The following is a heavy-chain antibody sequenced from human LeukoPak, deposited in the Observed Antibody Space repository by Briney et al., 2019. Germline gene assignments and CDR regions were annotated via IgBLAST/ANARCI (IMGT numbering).Heavy chain of an antibody. CDR2: IIPIFGTA. Sequence: ASVKVSCKASGGTFSSYAISWVRQAPGQGLEWVGGIIPIFGTANYAQKFQGRVTITADESTSTAYMELSSLRSEDTAVYYCARDLNYDSFGLLDYWGQGTLVTVSS. CDR3: ARDLNYDSFGLLDY. V-gene: IGHV1-69*13. CDR1: GGTFSSYA. J-gene: IGHJ4*02. D-gene: IGHD3-3*01.